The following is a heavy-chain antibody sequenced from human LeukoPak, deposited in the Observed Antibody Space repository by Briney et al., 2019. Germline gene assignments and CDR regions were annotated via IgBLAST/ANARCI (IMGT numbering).Heavy chain of an antibody. CDR2: ISWYSGSI. CDR1: GFTFDDYA. J-gene: IGHJ4*02. V-gene: IGHV3-9*01. Sequence: GRSLRLSCAASGFTFDDYAMHWVRQAPGKGLEWVSGISWYSGSIGYADSVKGRFTISRDNAKNSLYLQMNSLRAEDTALYYCAKVSPTGIGAFDYWGQGTLVTVSS. CDR3: AKVSPTGIGAFDY. D-gene: IGHD3-10*01.